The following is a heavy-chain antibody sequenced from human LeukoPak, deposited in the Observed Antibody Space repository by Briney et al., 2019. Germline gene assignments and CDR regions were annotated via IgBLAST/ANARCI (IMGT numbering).Heavy chain of an antibody. CDR3: ARHAYSNSSRGEKHFDY. CDR2: IYYSGST. V-gene: IGHV4-39*01. Sequence: SETLSLTCTVSGGSISSSSYHWGWIRQPPGKGLEWIGSIYYSGSTYYNPSLKSRVTISVDTSKNQFSLKLSSVTAADTAVYYCARHAYSNSSRGEKHFDYWGQGTPVTVSS. J-gene: IGHJ4*02. D-gene: IGHD6-6*01. CDR1: GGSISSSSYH.